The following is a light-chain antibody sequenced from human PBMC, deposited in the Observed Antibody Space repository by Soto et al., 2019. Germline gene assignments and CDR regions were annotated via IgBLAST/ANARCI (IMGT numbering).Light chain of an antibody. CDR1: QSISGW. Sequence: DIQMTQSPSTLSASVGDRVTITCRASQSISGWLAWFKQKPGKAPKLLIYDAYTLESGVPSRFSGSGSGTQLTLTFSSLQPYDFATYFCQQYSSYSLYTFGQGTKLEI. V-gene: IGKV1-5*01. CDR2: DAY. J-gene: IGKJ2*01. CDR3: QQYSSYSLYT.